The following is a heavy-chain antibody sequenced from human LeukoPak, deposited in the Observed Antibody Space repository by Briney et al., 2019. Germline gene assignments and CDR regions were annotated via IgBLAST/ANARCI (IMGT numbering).Heavy chain of an antibody. D-gene: IGHD3-16*02. J-gene: IGHJ4*02. CDR1: GFTFDDYG. CDR2: INWNGGST. Sequence: PGGSLRLSCAASGFTFDDYGMSWVRQAPGKGLEWVSGINWNGGSTGYADSVKGRFTISRDNAKNSLYLQMNSLRAEDTAVYYCQTKDYDYVWGSYRYTDLADYWGQGTLVTVSS. CDR3: QTKDYDYVWGSYRYTDLADY. V-gene: IGHV3-20*04.